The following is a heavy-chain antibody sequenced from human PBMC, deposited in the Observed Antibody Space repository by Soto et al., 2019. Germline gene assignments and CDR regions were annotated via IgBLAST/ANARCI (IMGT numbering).Heavy chain of an antibody. J-gene: IGHJ2*01. V-gene: IGHV3-7*01. CDR2: IKQNGTEK. CDR3: ASGFERYFDL. Sequence: GGSLRLSCAASGFTFSAYWMSWVRQAPGKGLEWVANIKQNGTEKYYVDSVKGRFTVSRDNAKNSLSVQMNSLRAEDTAVYYCASGFERYFDLWGRGTLVTVSS. CDR1: GFTFSAYW. D-gene: IGHD3-16*01.